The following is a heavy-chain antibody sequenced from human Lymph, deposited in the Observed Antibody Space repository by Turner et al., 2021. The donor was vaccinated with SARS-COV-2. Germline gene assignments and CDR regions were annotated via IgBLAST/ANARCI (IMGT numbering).Heavy chain of an antibody. J-gene: IGHJ6*02. CDR3: ARPGGPYYYYGMDV. Sequence: QVQLVESGGGLVKPGGSLRLSCAASGFTFSDYFMSWIRQAPGKGLGWVSYISSSSTYTNYADSVKGRFTISRDNAKNSLYLQMNSLRAEDTAVYYCARPGGPYYYYGMDVWGQGTTVTVSS. CDR2: ISSSSTYT. CDR1: GFTFSDYF. D-gene: IGHD3-16*01. V-gene: IGHV3-11*06.